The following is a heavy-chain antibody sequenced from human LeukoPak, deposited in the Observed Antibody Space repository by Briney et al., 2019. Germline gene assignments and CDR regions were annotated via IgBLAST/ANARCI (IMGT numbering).Heavy chain of an antibody. CDR3: ARGNSDYYDSSGPIDY. V-gene: IGHV1-46*01. Sequence: ASVKVSCKASGYTFTSYYMHWVRQAPGQGLEWMGIINPSGGSTSYAQKFQGRVTITADESTSTAYMELSSLRSEDTAVYYCARGNSDYYDSSGPIDYWGQGTLVTVSS. J-gene: IGHJ4*02. CDR1: GYTFTSYY. CDR2: INPSGGST. D-gene: IGHD3-22*01.